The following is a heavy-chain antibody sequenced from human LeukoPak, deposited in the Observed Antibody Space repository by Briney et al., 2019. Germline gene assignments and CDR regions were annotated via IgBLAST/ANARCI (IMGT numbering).Heavy chain of an antibody. J-gene: IGHJ4*02. CDR3: VRDMGYYDKV. Sequence: GGSLRLFCAASGFTVSSNYMSWVRQAPGKGLVWVSRINTDGNTRDYADSVKGRFTISRDNAKNTLYLQMNSLRAEDTAVYYCVRDMGYYDKVWGQGTLVTVSS. D-gene: IGHD3-22*01. CDR1: GFTVSSNY. V-gene: IGHV3-74*01. CDR2: INTDGNTR.